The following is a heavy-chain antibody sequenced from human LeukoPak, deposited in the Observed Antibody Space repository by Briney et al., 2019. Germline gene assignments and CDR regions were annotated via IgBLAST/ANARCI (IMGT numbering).Heavy chain of an antibody. CDR1: GFTFSSYA. Sequence: GGSLRLSCAASGFTFSSYAMSWVRQAPGKGLEWVSAISGSGGSTYYADSVKGRFTIARDNSKNTLYLQMNSLGAEDTAVYYCARGSGSYQGNWSDPWGQGTLVTVSS. J-gene: IGHJ5*02. CDR3: ARGSGSYQGNWSDP. CDR2: ISGSGGST. D-gene: IGHD1-26*01. V-gene: IGHV3-23*01.